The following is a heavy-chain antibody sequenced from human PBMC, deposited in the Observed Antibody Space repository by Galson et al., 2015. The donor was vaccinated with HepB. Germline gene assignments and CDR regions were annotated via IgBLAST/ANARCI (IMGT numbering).Heavy chain of an antibody. CDR3: AKESPEVDY. CDR2: ISGSDGDT. J-gene: IGHJ4*02. CDR1: GFTFSSYA. V-gene: IGHV3-23*01. Sequence: SLRLSCAASGFTFSSYAMSWVRQAPGRGLEWVSGISGSDGDTHYADSVKSRFTISRDNSKNTLCLQMNSLRVEDTAVYYCAKESPEVDYWGQGTLVTVSS.